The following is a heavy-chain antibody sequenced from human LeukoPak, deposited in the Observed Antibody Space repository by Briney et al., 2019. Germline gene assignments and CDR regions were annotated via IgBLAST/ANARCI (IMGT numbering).Heavy chain of an antibody. V-gene: IGHV4-59*01. CDR2: IYYTGST. CDR3: ARVEEGYGSGRRENYFYYYMDV. Sequence: PSETLSLTCTVSGGSISSYYWSWTRQPPGKGLKWIGYIYYTGSTNYNPSLKSRVTISVDTSKNQFSLKLSSVTAADTAGYYCARVEEGYGSGRRENYFYYYMDVWGKGTTVTISS. D-gene: IGHD3-10*01. CDR1: GGSISSYY. J-gene: IGHJ6*03.